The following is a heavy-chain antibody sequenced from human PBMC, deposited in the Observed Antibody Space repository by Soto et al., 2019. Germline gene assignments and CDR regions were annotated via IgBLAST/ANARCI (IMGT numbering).Heavy chain of an antibody. CDR3: AKGAVAGTPTSYYYDGMAV. CDR1: GGTFRTYA. CDR2: IIPIFGTI. J-gene: IGHJ6*02. D-gene: IGHD6-19*01. V-gene: IGHV1-69*12. Sequence: QVQLLQSGAEVKKPGSSVRVSCEASGGTFRTYAISWVRQDPGQGLEWMGEIIPIFGTINYAQKFQGSVTITADESTATVYMDLRSLRSDDTALYYCAKGAVAGTPTSYYYDGMAVWGQATTFTVSS.